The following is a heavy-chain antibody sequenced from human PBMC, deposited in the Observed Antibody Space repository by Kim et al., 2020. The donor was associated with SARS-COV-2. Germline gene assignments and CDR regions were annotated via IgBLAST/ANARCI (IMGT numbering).Heavy chain of an antibody. CDR3: EKGDYAY. J-gene: IGHJ4*02. V-gene: IGHV3-30*18. Sequence: GGSLRLSCAASGFTFSSYGMHWVRQAPGKGLEWVAVISYDGSNNYSDSVKGRFTVSRANSKNKLYLQMNSRRVDDTAVYYCEKGDYAYWGQGTLVTVSS. CDR2: ISYDGSN. D-gene: IGHD4-17*01. CDR1: GFTFSSYG.